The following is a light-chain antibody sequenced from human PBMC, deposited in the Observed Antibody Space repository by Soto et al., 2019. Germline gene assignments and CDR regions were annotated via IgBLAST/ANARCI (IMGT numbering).Light chain of an antibody. Sequence: DIQMTQSPSSVSASVGDRVTVTCRASQGISSWLAWYQKKPGKAPKLLIYAASSLQSGVPSRFRGSGSGTDFTLTISSLQPEDCAIYFCQQANSFPITFGQGTRLEIK. J-gene: IGKJ5*01. CDR3: QQANSFPIT. CDR1: QGISSW. V-gene: IGKV1-12*01. CDR2: AAS.